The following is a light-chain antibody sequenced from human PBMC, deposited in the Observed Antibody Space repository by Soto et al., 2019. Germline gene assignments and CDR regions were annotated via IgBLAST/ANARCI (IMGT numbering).Light chain of an antibody. J-gene: IGLJ1*01. V-gene: IGLV2-23*02. CDR3: CSYAGVNTFYV. CDR1: SRDVGSYNL. Sequence: QSALTQPASVSGSPGKPITIPCTGPSRDVGSYNLVSWYQQHPGKAPKLMIYGVSKRPSGVSDRFSGSKSGDTASLTISGLQAEDEADYYCCSYAGVNTFYVFGTGTKLTVL. CDR2: GVS.